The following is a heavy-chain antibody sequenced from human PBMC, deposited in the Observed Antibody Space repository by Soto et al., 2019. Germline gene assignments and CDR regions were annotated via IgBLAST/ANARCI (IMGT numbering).Heavy chain of an antibody. CDR2: INAGNGNT. CDR1: GYTFTSYA. D-gene: IGHD6-13*01. Sequence: ASVKVSCKASGYTFTSYAMHWVRQAPGQRLEWMGWINAGNGNTKYSQKFQGRVTITRDTSASTAYMELSSLRSEDTAVYYCARVISSSWSFQHWGQGTLVTVSS. V-gene: IGHV1-3*01. J-gene: IGHJ1*01. CDR3: ARVISSSWSFQH.